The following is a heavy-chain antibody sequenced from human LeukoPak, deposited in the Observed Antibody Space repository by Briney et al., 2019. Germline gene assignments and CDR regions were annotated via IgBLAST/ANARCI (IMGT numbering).Heavy chain of an antibody. V-gene: IGHV3-7*01. CDR1: GFTFSSYW. CDR3: ARVGADGERDY. Sequence: GGSLRLSCAASGFTFSSYWMSWARQAPGKGLEGVANIKQDGSEKYYVDSVKGRFTISRDNAKNSLYLQMNSLRAEDTAVYYCARVGADGERDYWGQGTLVSVSS. D-gene: IGHD1-26*01. CDR2: IKQDGSEK. J-gene: IGHJ4*02.